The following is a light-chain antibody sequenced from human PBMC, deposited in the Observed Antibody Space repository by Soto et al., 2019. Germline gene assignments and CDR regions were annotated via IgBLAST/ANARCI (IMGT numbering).Light chain of an antibody. Sequence: DIQMTQSPSTLSASVGDRVTITCRASQSISTWLAWYQQRAGKAPKLLIYKASNLESGVPSRFSGSGSGTDFTHTISSLQPDDFATYYCQQYNSYSWAFCQGTKV. CDR1: QSISTW. J-gene: IGKJ1*01. CDR2: KAS. CDR3: QQYNSYSWA. V-gene: IGKV1-5*03.